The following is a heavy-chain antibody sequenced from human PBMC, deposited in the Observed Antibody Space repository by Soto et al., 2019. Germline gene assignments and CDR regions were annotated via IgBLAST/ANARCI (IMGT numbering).Heavy chain of an antibody. D-gene: IGHD3-10*01. J-gene: IGHJ4*02. V-gene: IGHV1-69*01. Sequence: QVQLVQSGAEVKKPGSSVKVSCKASGGTFSSYAISWVRQAPGQGLEWMGGIIPIFGTANYAQKFQGRVTSTADESTSTAYMELSSLRPEDTAVYYCARGGILWFGELKIDYWGQGTLVTVSS. CDR2: IIPIFGTA. CDR1: GGTFSSYA. CDR3: ARGGILWFGELKIDY.